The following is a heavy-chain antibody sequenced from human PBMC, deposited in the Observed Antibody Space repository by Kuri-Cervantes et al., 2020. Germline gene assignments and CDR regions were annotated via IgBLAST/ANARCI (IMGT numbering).Heavy chain of an antibody. D-gene: IGHD6-13*01. CDR2: ISWNSGSI. J-gene: IGHJ4*02. CDR1: GFTFSSYA. Sequence: LSLTCAASGFTFSSYAMSWVRQAPGKSLEWVSGISWNSGSIGYADSVKGRFTISRDNAKNSLYLQMNSLRAEDTALYYCAKDSGYSSSWYVDWGQGTLVTVSS. V-gene: IGHV3-9*01. CDR3: AKDSGYSSSWYVD.